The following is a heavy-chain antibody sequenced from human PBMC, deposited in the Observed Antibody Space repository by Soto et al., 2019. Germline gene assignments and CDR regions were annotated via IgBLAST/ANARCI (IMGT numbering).Heavy chain of an antibody. D-gene: IGHD3-10*01. V-gene: IGHV3-53*01. CDR2: IYSGGTT. J-gene: IGHJ6*02. Sequence: EVQLVDPGGGLIQPGGSLTPSCTASGFTVSYTYMGGVGKAQGRGWECVSTIYSGGTTYFADSVKGRFTISRDNSKNTLYLQMNSLRADDTAVYYCARDRGEDYYGSGSYPYWGQGTTVTVSS. CDR3: ARDRGEDYYGSGSYPY. CDR1: GFTVSYTY.